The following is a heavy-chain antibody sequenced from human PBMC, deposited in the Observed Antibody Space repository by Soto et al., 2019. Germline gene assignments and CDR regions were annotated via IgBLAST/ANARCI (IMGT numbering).Heavy chain of an antibody. CDR1: GYRFTSSW. J-gene: IGHJ5*02. Sequence: GEALKISCKGSGYRFTSSWIGGVRQMPGKGLEWVGIIYPGDCEIRYSPSFQGQVTMSADRSTGTAYLPCNSLKASAIFMYYGVRSDIGAFYICGSWGQGT. CDR3: VRSDIGAFYICGS. CDR2: IYPGDCEI. D-gene: IGHD5-12*01. V-gene: IGHV5-51*01.